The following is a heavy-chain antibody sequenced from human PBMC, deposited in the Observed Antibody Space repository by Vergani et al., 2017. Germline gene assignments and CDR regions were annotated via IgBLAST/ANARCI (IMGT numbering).Heavy chain of an antibody. D-gene: IGHD3-3*01. CDR3: ARDGAHPNYDFWSGYYRGDAFDI. V-gene: IGHV4-31*01. Sequence: QVQLQESGPGLVKPSQTLSLTCTVSGGSISSGGYYWSWIRQHPGKGLEWIGYIYYSGSTYYNPSLKSLVTISVDTSKNQFSLKLSSVTAADTAVYYCARDGAHPNYDFWSGYYRGDAFDIWGQGTMVTVSS. CDR2: IYYSGST. CDR1: GGSISSGGYY. J-gene: IGHJ3*02.